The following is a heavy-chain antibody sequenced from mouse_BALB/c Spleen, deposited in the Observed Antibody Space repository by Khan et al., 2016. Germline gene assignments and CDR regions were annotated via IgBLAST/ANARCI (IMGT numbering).Heavy chain of an antibody. D-gene: IGHD1-2*01. Sequence: EVQLQESGPGLVKPSQSLSLTCTVTGYTITSDYAWNWFRQFPGNKLEWMGYISYSGSTRYYPSLKSRISITRDTSRNKFFLQLNSVTTADTATYYCARAPTAYYAMDYWGQGTSVTVSS. J-gene: IGHJ4*01. CDR1: GYTITSDYA. CDR3: ARAPTAYYAMDY. CDR2: ISYSGST. V-gene: IGHV3-2*02.